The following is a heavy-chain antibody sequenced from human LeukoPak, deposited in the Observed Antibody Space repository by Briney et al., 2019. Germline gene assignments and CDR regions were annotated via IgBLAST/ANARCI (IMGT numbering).Heavy chain of an antibody. J-gene: IGHJ4*02. CDR1: GYTFTGYY. D-gene: IGHD3-22*01. CDR3: ARLPYYDSSGYYSDY. V-gene: IGHV1-2*02. Sequence: ASVKVSCKASGYTFTGYYMHWVRQAPGQGLKWMGWINPNSGGTNYAQKFQGRVTMTRDTSISTAYMELSRLRSDDTAVYYCARLPYYDSSGYYSDYWGQGTLVTVSS. CDR2: INPNSGGT.